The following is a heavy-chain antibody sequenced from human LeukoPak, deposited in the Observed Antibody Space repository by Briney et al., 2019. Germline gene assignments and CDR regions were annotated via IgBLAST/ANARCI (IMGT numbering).Heavy chain of an antibody. D-gene: IGHD6-13*01. CDR3: ARQFQELY. J-gene: IGHJ4*02. V-gene: IGHV4-4*02. CDR2: IYYSGST. Sequence: SGTLSLTRAVSGGSIGSSNWWSWVRPPPGKGLEWIGSIYYSGSTYYNPSLKSRVTISVDTSKNQFSLKLSSVTAADTAVYYRARQFQELYWGQGTLVTVSS. CDR1: GGSIGSSNW.